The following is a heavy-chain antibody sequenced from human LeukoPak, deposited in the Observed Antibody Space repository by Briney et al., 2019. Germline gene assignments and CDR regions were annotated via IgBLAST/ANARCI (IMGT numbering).Heavy chain of an antibody. Sequence: GGSLRLSCAASGFTFSSFWMSWIRQAPGKGLEWVANIKEDGREKYYVDSVKGRFTISRDNAKNSLYLQMNNLKAEDTAMYYCARPRLEYCSGGSCFDAFDIWGQGTMVTVSS. V-gene: IGHV3-7*01. J-gene: IGHJ3*02. CDR2: IKEDGREK. D-gene: IGHD2-15*01. CDR1: GFTFSSFW. CDR3: ARPRLEYCSGGSCFDAFDI.